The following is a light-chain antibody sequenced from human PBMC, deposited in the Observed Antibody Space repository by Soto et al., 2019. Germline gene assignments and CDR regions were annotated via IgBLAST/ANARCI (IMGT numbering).Light chain of an antibody. Sequence: QSVLTQPPSVSGAPGQRVTISCTGSSSNIGAGYDVHWYQQLPGTAPKLLIYGNSNRPSGVPDRFSGSKSVTSASLAITGLQAEEEADYYCQSYDSSLSGYVFGTGTKVTVL. CDR2: GNS. J-gene: IGLJ1*01. CDR3: QSYDSSLSGYV. CDR1: SSNIGAGYD. V-gene: IGLV1-40*01.